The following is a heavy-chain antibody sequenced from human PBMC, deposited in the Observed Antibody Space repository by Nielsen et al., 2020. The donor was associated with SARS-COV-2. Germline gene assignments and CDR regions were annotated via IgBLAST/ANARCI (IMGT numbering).Heavy chain of an antibody. Sequence: GESLKISCAASGFTFSSYGMHWVRQAPGKGLEWVAVIWYDGSNKYYADSVKGRFTISRDNSKNTLYLQMNSLRAEDTAVYYCARSRYSSSWGYYMDVWGKGTTVTVSS. J-gene: IGHJ6*03. D-gene: IGHD6-13*01. CDR3: ARSRYSSSWGYYMDV. V-gene: IGHV3-33*01. CDR1: GFTFSSYG. CDR2: IWYDGSNK.